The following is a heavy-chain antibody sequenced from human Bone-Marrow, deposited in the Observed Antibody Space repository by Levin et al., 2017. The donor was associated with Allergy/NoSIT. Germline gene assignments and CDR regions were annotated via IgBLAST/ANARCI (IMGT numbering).Heavy chain of an antibody. CDR1: GFIFDDHT. CDR2: ISWDGRST. D-gene: IGHD6-13*01. Sequence: GGSLRLSCAASGFIFDDHTTHWVRQAPGKGLEWVSLISWDGRSTYYTDSVKGRFTISRDNSKKSMYLQMNSLRTEDTALYYCAKEFGSNGSGFDYWGQGTLVTVSS. V-gene: IGHV3-43*01. J-gene: IGHJ4*02. CDR3: AKEFGSNGSGFDY.